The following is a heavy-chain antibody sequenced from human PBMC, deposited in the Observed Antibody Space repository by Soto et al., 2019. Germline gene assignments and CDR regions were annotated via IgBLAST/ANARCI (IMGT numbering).Heavy chain of an antibody. Sequence: QVQLVQSGAEVKKPGASVKVSCKASGYTFASHYIHWVRQAPGQGLEWMGVINPNGGNTGYDQRFQGRLTMTSDTPTNTVYLDLSSLRSNDTAVYYCGRDTSGLDYWGQGTLVTVSS. J-gene: IGHJ4*02. CDR1: GYTFASHY. CDR2: INPNGGNT. V-gene: IGHV1-46*01. CDR3: GRDTSGLDY.